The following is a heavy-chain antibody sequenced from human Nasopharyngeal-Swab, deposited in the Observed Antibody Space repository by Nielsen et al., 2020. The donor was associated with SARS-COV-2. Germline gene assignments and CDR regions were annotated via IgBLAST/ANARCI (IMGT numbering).Heavy chain of an antibody. D-gene: IGHD3-22*01. Sequence: GESLKISCAASGFISSSYAMHWVRQALGKGLEWVAVISYDGSNKYYADSVKGRFTISRDNSKNTLYLQMNSLRAEDTAVYYCAGDSSGSTYYYYGMDVWGQGTTVTVSS. CDR3: AGDSSGSTYYYYGMDV. J-gene: IGHJ6*02. CDR1: GFISSSYA. CDR2: ISYDGSNK. V-gene: IGHV3-30*04.